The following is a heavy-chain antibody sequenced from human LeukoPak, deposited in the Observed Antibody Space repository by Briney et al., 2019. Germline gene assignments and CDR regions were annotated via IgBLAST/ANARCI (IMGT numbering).Heavy chain of an antibody. CDR2: IWYDGSNK. V-gene: IGHV3-33*01. CDR3: ARDFGLCGMDV. CDR1: GFTFSSYG. D-gene: IGHD3-10*01. J-gene: IGHJ6*02. Sequence: GGSLRLSCAASGFTFSSYGMHWVRQAPGKGLEWVAVIWYDGSNKYYADSVKGRFTISRDNSKNTLYLQMNSLRAEDTAVYYCARDFGLCGMDVWGQGTTVTVSS.